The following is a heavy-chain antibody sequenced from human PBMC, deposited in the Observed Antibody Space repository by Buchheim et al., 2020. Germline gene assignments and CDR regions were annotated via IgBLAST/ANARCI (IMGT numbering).Heavy chain of an antibody. CDR2: IYYSGST. Sequence: QVQLQESGPGLVKPSETLSLTCTVSGGSISSYYWSWIRQPPGKGLEWIAYIYYSGSTYSNPSLKSRVTLSVDTSKNQFSLKLSSVTAADTAVYYCARDHTYYYDSSGKPEYYYGMDVWGQGTT. V-gene: IGHV4-59*01. CDR1: GGSISSYY. J-gene: IGHJ6*02. D-gene: IGHD3-22*01. CDR3: ARDHTYYYDSSGKPEYYYGMDV.